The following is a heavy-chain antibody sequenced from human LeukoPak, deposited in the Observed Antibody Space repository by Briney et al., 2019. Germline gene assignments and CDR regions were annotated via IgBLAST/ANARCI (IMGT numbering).Heavy chain of an antibody. D-gene: IGHD3-22*01. V-gene: IGHV4-59*01. CDR2: IYYSGST. CDR1: GGSISSYY. J-gene: IGHJ4*02. CDR3: ARTSDRSGYHVYYFDY. Sequence: KPSETLSLTCTVSGGSISSYYWSWIRQPPGKGLEWIGYIYYSGSTNYNPSLKSRVTISVAPSKYQFSLKLSSVTAADTAVYYCARTSDRSGYHVYYFDYWGQGTLVTVSS.